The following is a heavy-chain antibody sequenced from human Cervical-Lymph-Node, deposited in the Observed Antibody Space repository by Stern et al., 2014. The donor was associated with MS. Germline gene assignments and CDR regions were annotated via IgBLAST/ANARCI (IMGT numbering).Heavy chain of an antibody. V-gene: IGHV1-18*01. CDR1: GYTFTSYG. J-gene: IGHJ4*02. CDR3: ARYKRGYSYGNSFFDY. Sequence: VQLLESGAEVKKPGASVKVSCKASGYTFTSYGISWVRQAPGQGLEWMGWISAYNGNTNYAQKLQGRVTMTTDTSTSTAYMELRSLRSDDTAVYYCARYKRGYSYGNSFFDYWGQGTLVTVSS. D-gene: IGHD5-18*01. CDR2: ISAYNGNT.